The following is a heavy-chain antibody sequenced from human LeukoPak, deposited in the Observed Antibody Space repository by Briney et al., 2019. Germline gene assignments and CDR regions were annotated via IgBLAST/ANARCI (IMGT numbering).Heavy chain of an antibody. CDR3: ARGEELVAFDI. CDR1: GGSFSGYY. J-gene: IGHJ3*02. Sequence: SETLSLTCAVYGGSFSGYYWSWIRQPPGKGLEWIGEINHSGSTNYNPSLKSRVTISVDTSKNQFSLKLSSVTAADTAVYYCARGEELVAFDIWGQGTMVTVSS. CDR2: INHSGST. V-gene: IGHV4-34*01. D-gene: IGHD3-10*01.